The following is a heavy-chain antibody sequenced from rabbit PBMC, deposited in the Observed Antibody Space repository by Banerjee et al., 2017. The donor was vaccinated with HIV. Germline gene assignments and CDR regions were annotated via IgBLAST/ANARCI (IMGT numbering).Heavy chain of an antibody. CDR1: GFSFNSGYD. CDR3: ARDTGSSFSSYGMDL. D-gene: IGHD8-1*01. J-gene: IGHJ6*01. CDR2: IAAGSSGFT. V-gene: IGHV1S45*01. Sequence: QEQLEESGGGLVKPEGSLTLTCKASGFSFNSGYDMCWVRQAPGKGLEWISCIAAGSSGFTYSATWAKGRFTCSKTSSTTVTLQMTSLTVADTATYFCARDTGSSFSSYGMDLWGPGTLVTVS.